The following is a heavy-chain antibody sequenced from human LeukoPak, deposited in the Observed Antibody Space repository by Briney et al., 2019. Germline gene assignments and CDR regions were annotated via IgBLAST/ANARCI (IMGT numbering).Heavy chain of an antibody. V-gene: IGHV1-69*05. J-gene: IGHJ5*02. CDR3: ARGVHCSSTSCYAVLDWFDP. D-gene: IGHD2-2*01. CDR2: IIPIFGTA. Sequence: GASVKVSCKASGGTFSSYAISWVRQAPGQGLEWMGRIIPIFGTANYAQKFQGRVTITTDESTSTAYMELSSLRSEDTAVYYCARGVHCSSTSCYAVLDWFDPWGQGTLVTVSS. CDR1: GGTFSSYA.